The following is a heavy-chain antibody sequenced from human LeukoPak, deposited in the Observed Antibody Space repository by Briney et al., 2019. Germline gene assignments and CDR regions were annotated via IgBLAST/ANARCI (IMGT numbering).Heavy chain of an antibody. J-gene: IGHJ4*02. CDR1: GYSISSGHY. CDR2: MFHSGST. Sequence: PSETLSLTCTVSGYSISSGHYWAWIRQSPEKGLECIATMFHSGSTYYNPSLKSRVTTSVDTSKNEISLNLNSVTAADTAVYYCARAGTNLGDYDYWGQGTLVTVSS. CDR3: ARAGTNLGDYDY. D-gene: IGHD4-17*01. V-gene: IGHV4-38-2*02.